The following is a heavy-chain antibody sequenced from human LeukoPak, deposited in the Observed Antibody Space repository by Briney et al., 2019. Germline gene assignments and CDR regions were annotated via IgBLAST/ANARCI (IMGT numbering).Heavy chain of an antibody. V-gene: IGHV1-69*05. J-gene: IGHJ5*02. D-gene: IGHD3-16*01. CDR2: IIPIFGTA. Sequence: ASVKVSCKASGYTFTGYYIHWVRQAPGQGLEWMGWIIPIFGTANYAQKFQGRVTITTDESTSTAYMELSSLRSEDTAVYYCARERGGLFDPWGQGTLVTVSS. CDR1: GYTFTGYY. CDR3: ARERGGLFDP.